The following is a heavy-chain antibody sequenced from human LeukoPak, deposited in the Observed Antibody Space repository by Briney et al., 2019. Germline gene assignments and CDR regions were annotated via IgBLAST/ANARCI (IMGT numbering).Heavy chain of an antibody. V-gene: IGHV3-30*04. D-gene: IGHD2-15*01. CDR1: GFTFSSYA. CDR2: ISYDGSSK. J-gene: IGHJ3*02. CDR3: ARTTPVAAVALDI. Sequence: GGSLRLSCAASGFTFSSYAIHWVRQAPGKGLEWVAVISYDGSSKYYADSVKGRFTISRDSSKNTLYLQMNSLRAEDTAVYYCARTTPVAAVALDIWGQGTMVTVSS.